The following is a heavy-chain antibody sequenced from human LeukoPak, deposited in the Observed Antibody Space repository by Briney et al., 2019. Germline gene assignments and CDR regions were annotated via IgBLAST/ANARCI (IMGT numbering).Heavy chain of an antibody. D-gene: IGHD4-11*01. J-gene: IGHJ4*02. Sequence: GGSLRLSCAASGFTFSIYWMSWVRQAPGKGLEWVANKKQDGSGKYYVDSVKGRFTISRDNAKNSLYLPMNSLRAEDTAVYYCARVLYYSNDYWGQGTLVTVSS. CDR1: GFTFSIYW. V-gene: IGHV3-7*01. CDR2: KKQDGSGK. CDR3: ARVLYYSNDY.